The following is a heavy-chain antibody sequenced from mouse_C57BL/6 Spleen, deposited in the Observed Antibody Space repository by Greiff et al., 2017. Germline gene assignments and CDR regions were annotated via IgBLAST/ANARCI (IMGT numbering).Heavy chain of an antibody. J-gene: IGHJ4*01. V-gene: IGHV1-80*01. CDR2: IYPGDGDT. CDR1: GYAFSSYW. D-gene: IGHD1-1*01. Sequence: QVQLQQSGAELVKPGASVKISCKASGYAFSSYWMNWVKQRPGKGLEWIGQIYPGDGDTNYNGKFKGKATLTADKSSSTAYMQLSSLTSEDSAVYFCARWDSSYDYAMDYWGQGTSVTVSS. CDR3: ARWDSSYDYAMDY.